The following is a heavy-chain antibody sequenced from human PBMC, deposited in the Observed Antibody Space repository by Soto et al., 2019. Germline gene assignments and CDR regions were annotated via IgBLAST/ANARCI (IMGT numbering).Heavy chain of an antibody. Sequence: PSETLSLTCTVSGGSISSGDYYWSWIRQPPGRGLEWIGYIYYSGSTYYNPSLKSRVTISVDTSKNQWSLKLSSVTAADTAVYYCARVGAAWFGELPYGMDVWGQGTTVTVSS. CDR2: IYYSGST. CDR3: ARVGAAWFGELPYGMDV. J-gene: IGHJ6*02. D-gene: IGHD3-10*01. CDR1: GGSISSGDYY. V-gene: IGHV4-30-4*01.